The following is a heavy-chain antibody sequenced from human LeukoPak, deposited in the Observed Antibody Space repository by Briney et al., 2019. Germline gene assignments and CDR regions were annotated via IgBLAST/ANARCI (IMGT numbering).Heavy chain of an antibody. CDR2: ISYDGINK. D-gene: IGHD3-22*01. CDR3: ARDAVLVWLYVGTYDI. CDR1: GFTFSTYT. Sequence: PGRSLRLSCAASGFTFSTYTIHWVRQAPGKGLEWVAVISYDGINKNSADSVKGRFTISRDNSKNTVSLQMDSLRTEDTAVYYCARDAVLVWLYVGTYDIWGQGTMVTVSS. J-gene: IGHJ3*02. V-gene: IGHV3-30*04.